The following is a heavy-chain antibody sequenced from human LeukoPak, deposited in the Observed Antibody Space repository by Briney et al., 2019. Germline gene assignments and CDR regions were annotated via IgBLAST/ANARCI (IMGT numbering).Heavy chain of an antibody. CDR2: IYSGGST. Sequence: SGGSLRLSCVGSGFNFMQYGMMWARQAPGKGLEWVSVIYSGGSTYYADSVKGRFTISRDNSKNTLYLQMNSLRAEDTAVYYCARDVGMAAPDTRDYWGQGTLVTVSS. V-gene: IGHV3-53*01. CDR3: ARDVGMAAPDTRDY. J-gene: IGHJ4*02. D-gene: IGHD5-24*01. CDR1: GFNFMQYG.